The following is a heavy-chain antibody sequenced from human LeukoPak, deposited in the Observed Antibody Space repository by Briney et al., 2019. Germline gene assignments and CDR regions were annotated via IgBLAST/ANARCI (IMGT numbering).Heavy chain of an antibody. Sequence: ASVKVSCKASGGTFSSYAISWVRQAPGQGLEWMGRIIPILGIANYAQKFQGRVTITADKSTSTAYMELSSLRSEDTAVYYCARAGQLLPFDYWGQGTLVTVSS. CDR2: IIPILGIA. D-gene: IGHD2-2*01. CDR1: GGTFSSYA. V-gene: IGHV1-69*04. CDR3: ARAGQLLPFDY. J-gene: IGHJ4*02.